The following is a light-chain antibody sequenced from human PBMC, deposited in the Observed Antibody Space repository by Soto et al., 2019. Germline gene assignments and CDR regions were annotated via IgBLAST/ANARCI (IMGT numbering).Light chain of an antibody. CDR2: DVS. CDR3: SSYTSSSTSVV. CDR1: SSDVGGYNY. Sequence: QSALTQPASVSGSPGQSITISCTGTSSDVGGYNYVSWYQHHPGKAPKLMIYDVSNRPSGVSNRFSGPKSGNTASLTISGLQAEDEADYYCSSYTSSSTSVVFGGGTKVTVL. J-gene: IGLJ2*01. V-gene: IGLV2-14*03.